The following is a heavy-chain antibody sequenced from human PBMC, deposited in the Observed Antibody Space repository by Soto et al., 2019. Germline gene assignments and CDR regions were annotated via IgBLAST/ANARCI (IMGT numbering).Heavy chain of an antibody. V-gene: IGHV3-9*01. Sequence: EVQLVESGGGLVQSGRSLRLSCAASGFTFDDHAMHWVRQAPGKGLEWVSGISWNSFNIDYADSVKGRFTISRDSAKNSLYLQMNSLRPEDTAFYYCVKESIIEYGSLDYWGRGALVTVSS. CDR2: ISWNSFNI. CDR1: GFTFDDHA. D-gene: IGHD6-13*01. J-gene: IGHJ4*02. CDR3: VKESIIEYGSLDY.